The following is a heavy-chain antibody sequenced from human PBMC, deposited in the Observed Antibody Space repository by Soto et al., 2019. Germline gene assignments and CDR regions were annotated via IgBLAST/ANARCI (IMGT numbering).Heavy chain of an antibody. Sequence: GGSLRLSCAASGFTFSSYGMHWVRQAPGKGLEWVAVIWYDGSNKYYADSVKGRFTISRDNSKNTLYLQMNSLRAEDTAVYYCAKRGGTGTTLDYYGMDVWGQGTTVTVSS. CDR2: IWYDGSNK. V-gene: IGHV3-33*06. CDR3: AKRGGTGTTLDYYGMDV. CDR1: GFTFSSYG. D-gene: IGHD1-7*01. J-gene: IGHJ6*02.